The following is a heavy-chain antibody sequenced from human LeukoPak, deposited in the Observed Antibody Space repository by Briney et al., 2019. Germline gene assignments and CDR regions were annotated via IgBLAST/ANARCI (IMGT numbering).Heavy chain of an antibody. CDR1: GYTFTGYY. V-gene: IGHV1-2*02. CDR2: INPNSGGT. Sequence: ASVKVSCKASGYTFTGYYMHWVRQAPGQGLEWMGWINPNSGGTNYAQKFQGRVTMTRDTSISTAYMELSRLRSGDTAVYYCARAGGYSGYDNDAFDIWGQGTVVTVSS. J-gene: IGHJ3*02. CDR3: ARAGGYSGYDNDAFDI. D-gene: IGHD5-12*01.